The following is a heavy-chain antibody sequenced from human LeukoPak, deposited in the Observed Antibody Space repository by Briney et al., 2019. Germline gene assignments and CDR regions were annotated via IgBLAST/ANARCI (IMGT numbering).Heavy chain of an antibody. CDR2: ISSDGSNK. D-gene: IGHD1-26*01. CDR1: GFTFSNYA. Sequence: QPGGSLRLSCAASGFTFSNYAMHWVRQAPGKGLEWVALISSDGSNKHYADSVKGRFTISRDNSKNTLYLQVNSLRAEDTAVYYCARGWRWGYYFDYWGQGTLVTVSS. CDR3: ARGWRWGYYFDY. J-gene: IGHJ4*02. V-gene: IGHV3-30*03.